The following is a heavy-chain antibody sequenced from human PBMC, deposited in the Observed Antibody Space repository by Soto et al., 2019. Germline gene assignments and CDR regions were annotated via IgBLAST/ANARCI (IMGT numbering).Heavy chain of an antibody. J-gene: IGHJ5*02. V-gene: IGHV4-39*01. D-gene: IGHD3-3*02. Sequence: QLQLQESGPGLVKPSETLSLTCTVSGGSISTNSYYWGWIRQPPGQGLERIGSIYYSGSTYYNPSERLQISVSAETSKNQLPVELAAEPAASTVVYSCARSSGISPCYAVGSLDPWGQGTLVTVSS. CDR3: ARSSGISPCYAVGSLDP. CDR2: IYYSGST. CDR1: GGSISTNSYY.